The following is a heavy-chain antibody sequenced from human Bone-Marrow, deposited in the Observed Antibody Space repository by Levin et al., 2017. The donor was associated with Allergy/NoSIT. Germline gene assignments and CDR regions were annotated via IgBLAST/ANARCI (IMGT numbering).Heavy chain of an antibody. V-gene: IGHV5-51*01. CDR1: GYSFTSYW. CDR3: ARRSIVAAAAGCAFDI. D-gene: IGHD6-13*01. CDR2: IYPGDSDT. Sequence: KVSCKGSGYSFTSYWIGWVRQMPGKGLEWMGIIYPGDSDTRYSPSFQGQVTISADKSISTAYLQWSSLKASDTAMYYCARRSIVAAAAGCAFDIWGQGTMVTVSS. J-gene: IGHJ3*02.